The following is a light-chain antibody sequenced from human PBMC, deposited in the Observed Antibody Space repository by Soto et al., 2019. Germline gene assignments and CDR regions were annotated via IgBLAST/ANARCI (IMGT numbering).Light chain of an antibody. CDR2: EVS. CDR3: NSYTSSTAYV. Sequence: QSVLTQPASVSGSPGQSITISCTGTSSDVGGYNYVSWYQLHPGKAPKLIIYEVSNRPSGVSNRFSGSKSGNTASLTISGLQAEDEADHYCNSYTSSTAYVFGTGTKLTVL. V-gene: IGLV2-14*01. J-gene: IGLJ1*01. CDR1: SSDVGGYNY.